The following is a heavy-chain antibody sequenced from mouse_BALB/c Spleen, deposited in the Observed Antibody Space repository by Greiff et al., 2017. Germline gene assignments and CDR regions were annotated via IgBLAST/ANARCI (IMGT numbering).Heavy chain of an antibody. J-gene: IGHJ1*01. Sequence: VQLVESGGGLVKPGGSLKLSCAASGFTFSDYYMYWVRQTPEKRLEWVATISDGGSYTYYPDSVKGRFTISRDNAKNNLYLQMSSLKSEDTAMYYCARDALYYGRGNFFDVWGAGTTVTVSS. CDR2: ISDGGSYT. D-gene: IGHD1-1*01. CDR1: GFTFSDYY. V-gene: IGHV5-4*02. CDR3: ARDALYYGRGNFFDV.